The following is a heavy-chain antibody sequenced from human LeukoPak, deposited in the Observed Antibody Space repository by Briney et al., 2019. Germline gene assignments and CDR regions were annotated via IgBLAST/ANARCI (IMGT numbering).Heavy chain of an antibody. Sequence: PSETLSLICTVSGGSVSRGSRYWSWIRQPPGKGLEWIGYIDYSGSTNYNPSLKSRVTISLDTSKNQISVKLTSVTAADTAVYYCARGNSDFGTFWNDVVFDIWGQGTMVTVSS. V-gene: IGHV4-61*01. CDR2: IDYSGST. CDR3: ARGNSDFGTFWNDVVFDI. D-gene: IGHD1-1*01. J-gene: IGHJ3*02. CDR1: GGSVSRGSRY.